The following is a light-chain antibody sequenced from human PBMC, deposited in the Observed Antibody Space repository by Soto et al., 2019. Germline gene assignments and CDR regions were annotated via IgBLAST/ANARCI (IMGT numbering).Light chain of an antibody. CDR1: QTNSTH. Sequence: DIQMTQSPSSLSASVGDRVTITCRASQTNSTHLNWYQQKPGKAPKLLIYAASTLQSGVPSRFSGSGSGTDFTLTISSLQPEDFATYYCQQSLTIPYTFGQGTKLEIK. J-gene: IGKJ2*01. CDR2: AAS. V-gene: IGKV1-39*01. CDR3: QQSLTIPYT.